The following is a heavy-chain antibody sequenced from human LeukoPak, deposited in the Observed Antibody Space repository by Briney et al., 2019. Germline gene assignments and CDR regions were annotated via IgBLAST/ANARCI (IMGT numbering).Heavy chain of an antibody. J-gene: IGHJ6*04. CDR2: INPNSGGT. Sequence: ASVEVSCKASGYTFTCYYMHWVRQAPGQGGEGMGWINPNSGGTNYAQKFQGWVTMTRDTSISTAYMELSRLRSDDTAVYYCARERAHRLVSGYDPYYYGMDVWGKGTTVTVSS. D-gene: IGHD5-12*01. CDR3: ARERAHRLVSGYDPYYYGMDV. V-gene: IGHV1-2*04. CDR1: GYTFTCYY.